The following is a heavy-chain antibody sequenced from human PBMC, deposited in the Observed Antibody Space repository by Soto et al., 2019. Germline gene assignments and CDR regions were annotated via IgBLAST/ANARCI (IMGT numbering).Heavy chain of an antibody. D-gene: IGHD6-19*01. V-gene: IGHV3-73*01. Sequence: GGSLRLSCAASGFTFGGSAMHWVRQASGKGLEWVGHIRSKTNSYATAYAESVKGRFTISRDDSMNTAYLQMNSLKTEDTAVYFCTRQTDAVQWLVVPTDYNFDYWGQGTLVTVAS. J-gene: IGHJ4*02. CDR3: TRQTDAVQWLVVPTDYNFDY. CDR1: GFTFGGSA. CDR2: IRSKTNSYAT.